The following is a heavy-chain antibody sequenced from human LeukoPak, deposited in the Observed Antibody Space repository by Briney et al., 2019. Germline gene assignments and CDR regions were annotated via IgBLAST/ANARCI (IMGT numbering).Heavy chain of an antibody. Sequence: GGSLRLSCATSGFTFNNYNMNWVRQAPGRALEWVSSITSSGTYIFYADSVKGRFTISRDNAKNSLYLQMNSLRAEDTAVYYCAELGITMIGGVWGKGTTVTISS. D-gene: IGHD3-10*02. CDR3: AELGITMIGGV. CDR1: GFTFNNYN. CDR2: ITSSGTYI. J-gene: IGHJ6*04. V-gene: IGHV3-21*01.